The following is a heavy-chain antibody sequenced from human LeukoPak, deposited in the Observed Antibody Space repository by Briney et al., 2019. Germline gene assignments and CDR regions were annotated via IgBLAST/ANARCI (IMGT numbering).Heavy chain of an antibody. CDR2: ISWNSGYV. D-gene: IGHD6-19*01. J-gene: IGHJ4*02. Sequence: ALRLSCTDPGFNFDDFAMPWVRPAPGKGLEWVSGISWNSGYVVYADSVKGRFTISRDNAKNSLYLQMNSLRAEDMALYFCARGIAMTGPFDYWGQGTLVTVSS. V-gene: IGHV3-9*03. CDR3: ARGIAMTGPFDY. CDR1: GFNFDDFA.